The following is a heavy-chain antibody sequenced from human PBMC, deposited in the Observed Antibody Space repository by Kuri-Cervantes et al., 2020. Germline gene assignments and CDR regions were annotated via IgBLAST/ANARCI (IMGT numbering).Heavy chain of an antibody. CDR2: IWYDGSNQ. CDR3: TRDWAGRFDY. V-gene: IGHV3-33*01. J-gene: IGHJ4*02. D-gene: IGHD3-16*01. CDR1: GFTFRSYG. Sequence: GESLKISCAAPGFTFRSYGMHWVRQAPGKGLEWVAVIWYDGSNQYYADPVRGRFTISRDNSKNTVYLQMNSLRAEDTAVYYCTRDWAGRFDYWGRGTLVTVSS.